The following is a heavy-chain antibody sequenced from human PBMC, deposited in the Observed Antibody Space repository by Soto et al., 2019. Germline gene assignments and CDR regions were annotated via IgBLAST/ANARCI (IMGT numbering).Heavy chain of an antibody. Sequence: QITLKESGPTLVKPTQTLTLTCTFSGFSLSTSGVGVGWIRQPPGKALEWLALIYWDDDKRYSPSLKSRLTITTDTSKNQVVHTMTNTDPVDTATYYCAHSTLLSFGSNWFDPWGQGTLVTVSS. CDR1: GFSLSTSGVG. D-gene: IGHD3-10*01. J-gene: IGHJ5*02. CDR3: AHSTLLSFGSNWFDP. CDR2: IYWDDDK. V-gene: IGHV2-5*02.